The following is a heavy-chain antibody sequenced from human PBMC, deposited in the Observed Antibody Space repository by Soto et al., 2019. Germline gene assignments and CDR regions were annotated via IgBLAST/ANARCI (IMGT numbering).Heavy chain of an antibody. Sequence: EVQLAESGGGLVQPGGSLRLSCAASGFTISGYAMAWVRQAPGKGLEYVSGISSNGVGTYYANSVQGRFTISRDNSKNTVYRQMGTLRPEDMAVYYCARRARPDFYYMDVWGKGTTVTVSS. CDR1: GFTISGYA. J-gene: IGHJ6*03. CDR3: ARRARPDFYYMDV. V-gene: IGHV3-64*01. D-gene: IGHD6-6*01. CDR2: ISSNGVGT.